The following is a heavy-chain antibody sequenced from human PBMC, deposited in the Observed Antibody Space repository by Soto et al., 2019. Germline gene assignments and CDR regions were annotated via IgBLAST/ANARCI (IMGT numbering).Heavy chain of an antibody. J-gene: IGHJ4*02. CDR3: ARGDSPVHFDH. CDR1: GYTFSNYG. CDR2: INGYNANT. V-gene: IGHV1-18*01. D-gene: IGHD4-4*01. Sequence: QVHLVQSGLEVKKPGASMKVSYKTSGYTFSNYGIAWVRQAPGQGLEWMGWINGYNANTNYAQKFQGRVTMTIDTSATTAYLELRSLRSDDTAVFYCARGDSPVHFDHWGQGTLVTVST.